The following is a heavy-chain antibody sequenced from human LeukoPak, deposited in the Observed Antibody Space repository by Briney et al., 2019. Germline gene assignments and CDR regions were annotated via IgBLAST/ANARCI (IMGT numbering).Heavy chain of an antibody. CDR1: GGSISSYY. Sequence: PSETLSLTCTVSGGSISSYYWSWIRQPPGKGLEWIGYIYYSGSTNYNPSLKSRVTISVDTSKNQFSLKLSSVTAADTAVYYCARDMADIGPNWYFDLWGRGTLITVSS. D-gene: IGHD2-15*01. CDR2: IYYSGST. CDR3: ARDMADIGPNWYFDL. J-gene: IGHJ2*01. V-gene: IGHV4-59*01.